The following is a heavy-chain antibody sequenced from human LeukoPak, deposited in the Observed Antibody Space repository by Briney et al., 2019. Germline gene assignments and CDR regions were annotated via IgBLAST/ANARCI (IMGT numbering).Heavy chain of an antibody. CDR1: GFPFSSYA. V-gene: IGHV3-21*01. CDR2: ISSSSSNI. D-gene: IGHD6-19*01. J-gene: IGHJ4*02. Sequence: GGSLRLSCAASGFPFSSYAMNWVRQAPGKGLEWVSSISSSSSNIYYAVSVKGRFTISRDNAKNSLFLQMNSLRAEDTAVYYCATEFLGAVAETGDYWGQGTLVTVSS. CDR3: ATEFLGAVAETGDY.